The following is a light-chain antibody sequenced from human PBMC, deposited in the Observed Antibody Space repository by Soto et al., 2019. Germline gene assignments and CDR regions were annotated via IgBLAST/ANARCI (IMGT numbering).Light chain of an antibody. V-gene: IGKV1-5*01. J-gene: IGKJ2*01. CDR2: DAS. CDR3: QQYSHLVT. CDR1: QTISTL. Sequence: IQMTQSPSPLSAPVGARVPITCQASQTISTLLAWFQHKPGKAPNLLIYDASNLESGVPSRFSGSGSGTEFTLTISSLQSDDSATYFCQQYSHLVTFGQGTKLEIK.